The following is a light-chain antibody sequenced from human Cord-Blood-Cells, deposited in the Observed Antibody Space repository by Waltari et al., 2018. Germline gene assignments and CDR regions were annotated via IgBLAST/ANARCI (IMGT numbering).Light chain of an antibody. Sequence: DIQMTQSPSSLSASVGDRVTITCRASQSISSYLYWYQQKPGKAPKLLIYAASSLQSGVPSRFSGSGSGTDFTLTISSLQPEDFATYYCQQGITFGQGTRLEIK. V-gene: IGKV1-39*01. J-gene: IGKJ5*01. CDR3: QQGIT. CDR1: QSISSY. CDR2: AAS.